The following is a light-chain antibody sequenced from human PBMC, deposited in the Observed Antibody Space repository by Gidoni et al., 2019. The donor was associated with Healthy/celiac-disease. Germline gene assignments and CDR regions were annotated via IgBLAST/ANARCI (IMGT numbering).Light chain of an antibody. Sequence: DIVMTQSPLSLPVTPGEPASISCRSSQSLLHSNGYNYLDWYLQKPGQSPQLLIYLGSNRASGVPDRVSGSGSGTDFTLKFSRVEAEDVGVYYCMQALQTPLTFGGGTKVEIK. CDR3: MQALQTPLT. J-gene: IGKJ4*01. CDR1: QSLLHSNGYNY. CDR2: LGS. V-gene: IGKV2-28*01.